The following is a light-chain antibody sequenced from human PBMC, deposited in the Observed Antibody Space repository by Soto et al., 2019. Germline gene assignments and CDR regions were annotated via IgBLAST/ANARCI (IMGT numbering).Light chain of an antibody. CDR3: QHYNNWPWT. CDR1: QSVSSN. CDR2: GAS. Sequence: EIVLTQSPGTLSLSPGERATFSCRASQSVSSNYLAWYQQKPGQAPRLLIYGASTRATAIPASFSGSGSGTDFTLTISSLQSGDFAVYYCQHYNNWPWTFGQGTKVE. V-gene: IGKV3-15*01. J-gene: IGKJ1*01.